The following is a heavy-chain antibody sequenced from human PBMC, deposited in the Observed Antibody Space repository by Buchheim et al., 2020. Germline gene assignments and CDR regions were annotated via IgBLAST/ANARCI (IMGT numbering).Heavy chain of an antibody. V-gene: IGHV3-30*18. CDR2: VSYDGSHQ. J-gene: IGHJ4*02. D-gene: IGHD4-17*01. Sequence: QVQLVESGGGVVQPGRSLRLSCAASGFTFSSFDMHWVRQAPGKGLEWVAVVSYDGSHQYYADSVKGRFTISRDNSKNTLYLQMNSLRAEDTAVYYCAKEHGDYRIDYWGQGTL. CDR1: GFTFSSFD. CDR3: AKEHGDYRIDY.